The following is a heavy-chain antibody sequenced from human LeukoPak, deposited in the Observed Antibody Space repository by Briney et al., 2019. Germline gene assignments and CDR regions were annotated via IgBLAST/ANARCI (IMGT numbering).Heavy chain of an antibody. J-gene: IGHJ1*01. Sequence: SETLSLTCTVSGGSISSHYWSWIRQPPGKGLEWIGYIDYTGTANYNPSLKSRVTISVNTSKNQFSLQLTSVTAADTAVYYCARSGGLYTSTWYFHRWGQGTLVTVSS. CDR3: ARSGGLYTSTWYFHR. CDR2: IDYTGTA. D-gene: IGHD6-13*01. V-gene: IGHV4-59*11. CDR1: GGSISSHY.